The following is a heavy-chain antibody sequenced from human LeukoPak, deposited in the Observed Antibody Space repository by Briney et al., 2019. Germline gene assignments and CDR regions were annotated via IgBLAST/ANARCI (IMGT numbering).Heavy chain of an antibody. V-gene: IGHV1-69*02. CDR2: IIPILGVP. J-gene: IGHJ5*01. Sequence: SVKVSCKTSGDTFSDYTLNWVLQGPGQGLEWMGRIIPILGVPTYAQKFQDRVTITADRSTNTAYMELNSLKPEDTAMYYCARGRYYGSGSKNWFDSWGQGTLVTVSS. CDR1: GDTFSDYT. D-gene: IGHD3-10*01. CDR3: ARGRYYGSGSKNWFDS.